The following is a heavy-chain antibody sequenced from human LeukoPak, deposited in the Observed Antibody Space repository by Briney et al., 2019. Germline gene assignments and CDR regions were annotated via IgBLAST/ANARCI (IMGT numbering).Heavy chain of an antibody. V-gene: IGHV4-38-2*02. J-gene: IGHJ4*02. CDR3: ARVKTDYYHGLFDF. Sequence: SETLSLTCTVSRYSIGSGYHWGWIRQPPGKRLEWVGSIYKSGSTYYNPSLKSRVTTSIDTSKNQFSLRLSSVTAADTAVYFCARVKTDYYHGLFDFWGQGTLVTVSS. CDR1: RYSIGSGYH. CDR2: IYKSGST. D-gene: IGHD3-9*01.